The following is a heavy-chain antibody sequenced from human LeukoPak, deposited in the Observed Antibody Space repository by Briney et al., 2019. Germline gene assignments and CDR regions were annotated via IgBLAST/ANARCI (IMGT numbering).Heavy chain of an antibody. CDR2: ISGSGGST. J-gene: IGHJ4*02. CDR1: GFTFSSYA. Sequence: SGGSLRLSCAASGFTFSSYAMSWVRQAPGKGLEWVSAISGSGGSTYYADSVKGRFTISRDNSKNTLYLQMNSLRAEDTAVYYCAIYRRYYDSSGYWAFDYWGQGTLVTVSS. V-gene: IGHV3-23*01. D-gene: IGHD3-22*01. CDR3: AIYRRYYDSSGYWAFDY.